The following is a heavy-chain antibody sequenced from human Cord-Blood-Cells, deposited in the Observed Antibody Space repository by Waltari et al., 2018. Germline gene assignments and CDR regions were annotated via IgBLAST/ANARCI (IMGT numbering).Heavy chain of an antibody. CDR2: INPNSGGT. D-gene: IGHD2-15*01. Sequence: QVQLVQSGAEVKKPGASVKVSCKASGYTFTCYYKHWVRQAPGQGLEWMGWINPNSGGTNYAQKFQGRVTMTRDTSISTAYMELSRLRSDDTAVYYCARDPRYCSGGSRYYFDYWGQGTLVTVSS. V-gene: IGHV1-2*02. CDR3: ARDPRYCSGGSRYYFDY. J-gene: IGHJ4*02. CDR1: GYTFTCYY.